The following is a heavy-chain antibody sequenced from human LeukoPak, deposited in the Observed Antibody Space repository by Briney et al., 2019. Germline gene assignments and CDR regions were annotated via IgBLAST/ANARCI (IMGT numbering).Heavy chain of an antibody. Sequence: PGGSLRLSCAASGFTFSNHWMHWVRQAPGKGLEWVAVIWYDGSNKYYADSVKGRFTISRDNSKNTLYLQMNSLRAEDTAVYYCARGGGSGSIDYWGQGTLVTVSS. CDR3: ARGGGSGSIDY. V-gene: IGHV3-33*08. CDR2: IWYDGSNK. J-gene: IGHJ4*02. CDR1: GFTFSNHW. D-gene: IGHD3-10*01.